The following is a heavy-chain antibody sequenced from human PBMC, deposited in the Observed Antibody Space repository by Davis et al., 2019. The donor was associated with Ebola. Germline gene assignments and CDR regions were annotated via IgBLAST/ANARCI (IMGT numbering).Heavy chain of an antibody. D-gene: IGHD4-17*01. Sequence: AASVKVSCKASGYTFTAYYMNWVRQAPGQGLEWMGWINPNSGGTNYAQKFQGRVTMTRDTSSSTAYMELSRLRSDDTAVFYCARVGTTVTTFDYWGQGTLVTVSS. CDR2: INPNSGGT. V-gene: IGHV1-2*02. J-gene: IGHJ4*02. CDR3: ARVGTTVTTFDY. CDR1: GYTFTAYY.